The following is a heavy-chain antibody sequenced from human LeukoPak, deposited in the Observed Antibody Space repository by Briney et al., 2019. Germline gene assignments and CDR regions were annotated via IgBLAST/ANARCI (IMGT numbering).Heavy chain of an antibody. D-gene: IGHD4-17*01. CDR2: IYYSGST. J-gene: IGHJ4*02. Sequence: PSETLSLTCTVSGGSISSSSYYWGWIRQPPGKGLEWIGSIYYSGSTYYNPSLKSRVTISVDTSKNQFSLKLSSVTAADTAVYYCARHDYGDYISIFDYWGQGTLVTVSS. CDR3: ARHDYGDYISIFDY. CDR1: GGSISSSSYY. V-gene: IGHV4-39*01.